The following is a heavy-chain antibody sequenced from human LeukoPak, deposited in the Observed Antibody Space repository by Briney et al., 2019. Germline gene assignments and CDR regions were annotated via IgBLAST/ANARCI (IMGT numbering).Heavy chain of an antibody. CDR3: ARDPAPYSGSYYGYFDY. CDR2: ISSSSSYT. D-gene: IGHD1-26*01. Sequence: PGGSLRLSCAASGFTFSDYYMSWISQAPGKELEWVSYISSSSSYTNYADSVKGRFTISRDNAKNSLYLQMNSLRAEDTAVYYCARDPAPYSGSYYGYFDYWGQGTLVTVSS. J-gene: IGHJ4*02. V-gene: IGHV3-11*05. CDR1: GFTFSDYY.